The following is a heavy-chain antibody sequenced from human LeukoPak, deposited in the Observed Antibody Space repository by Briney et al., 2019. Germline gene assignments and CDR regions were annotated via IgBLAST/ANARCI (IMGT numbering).Heavy chain of an antibody. CDR2: ISSSSTHI. D-gene: IGHD6-19*01. CDR1: GFNFNTYW. J-gene: IGHJ4*02. V-gene: IGHV3-21*01. CDR3: ARAQPWLVDYFDY. Sequence: GGSLRLSCAASGFNFNTYWMSWVRQAPGKGLEWVSSISSSSTHIYYADSVKGRFTISRDNAKNSLYLQMNSLRPEDTAVYYCARAQPWLVDYFDYWGQGTLVTVSS.